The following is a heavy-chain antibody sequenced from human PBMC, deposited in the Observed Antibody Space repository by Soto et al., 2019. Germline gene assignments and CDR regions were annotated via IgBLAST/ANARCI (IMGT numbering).Heavy chain of an antibody. CDR3: ARGGSYLTFDY. Sequence: EVQLVESGGGLVQPGGSLRLSCAASGFTFSSYSMNWVRQAPGKGLEWVSYISSSSSTIYYADSVKGRFTSSRDHTKNSLYLQMNSRRDEDTALYYCARGGSYLTFDYWGQGTLVTVSS. V-gene: IGHV3-48*02. J-gene: IGHJ4*02. D-gene: IGHD3-16*01. CDR2: ISSSSSTI. CDR1: GFTFSSYS.